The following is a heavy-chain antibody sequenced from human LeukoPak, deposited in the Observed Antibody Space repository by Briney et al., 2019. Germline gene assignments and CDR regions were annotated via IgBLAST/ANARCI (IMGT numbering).Heavy chain of an antibody. D-gene: IGHD6-13*01. V-gene: IGHV4-59*08. CDR3: ARGDYSSSWYEYNWFDP. Sequence: SETLSLTCTVSGGSINSYYWSWIRQPPGKGLEWIGYIYYSGSTNYNPSLKSRVTTSVDTSKNQFSLKLSSVTAADTAVYYCARGDYSSSWYEYNWFDPWGQGTLVTVSS. CDR2: IYYSGST. CDR1: GGSINSYY. J-gene: IGHJ5*02.